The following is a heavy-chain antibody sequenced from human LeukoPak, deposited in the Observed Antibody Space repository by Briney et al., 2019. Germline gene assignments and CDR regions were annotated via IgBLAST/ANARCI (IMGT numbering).Heavy chain of an antibody. J-gene: IGHJ4*02. V-gene: IGHV4-59*01. Sequence: SETLSLTCTVSGGSISSYYWSWIRQPPGKGLEWIGYIYYSGSTNYNPSFKSRVTISVDTSKNQFSLKLSSVTAADTAVYYCARDARGYCGGDCYSGYWGQGALVTVSS. D-gene: IGHD2-21*01. CDR1: GGSISSYY. CDR2: IYYSGST. CDR3: ARDARGYCGGDCYSGY.